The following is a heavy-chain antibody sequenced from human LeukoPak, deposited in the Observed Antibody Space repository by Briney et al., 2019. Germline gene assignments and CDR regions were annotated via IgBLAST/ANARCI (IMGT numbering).Heavy chain of an antibody. D-gene: IGHD3-22*01. CDR1: GFTFSSYS. CDR3: AKKWSGDYDSSGVNDAFDI. V-gene: IGHV3-30*02. J-gene: IGHJ3*02. Sequence: GGSLRLSCAASGFTFSSYSMNWVRQAPGKGLEWVAFIRYHGSDKYYADSVKDRFTISRDNSKNTLYLQMNSLRAEDTAVYYCAKKWSGDYDSSGVNDAFDIWGQGTMVTVSS. CDR2: IRYHGSDK.